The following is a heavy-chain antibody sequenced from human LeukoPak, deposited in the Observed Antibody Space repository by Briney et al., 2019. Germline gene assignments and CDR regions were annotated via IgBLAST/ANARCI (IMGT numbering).Heavy chain of an antibody. CDR3: AKGVGATFDAFDI. V-gene: IGHV3-9*01. J-gene: IGHJ3*02. CDR1: GFPYDDYA. D-gene: IGHD1-26*01. CDR2: ISWNSGSI. Sequence: GGALLLSCAGTGFPYDDYAMHWAGQGTGKGLEWVSDISWNSGSICYAVSVKGRFTISRHNAKISLYLQMNSLRAEDTALYYCAKGVGATFDAFDIWGQGTMVTVSS.